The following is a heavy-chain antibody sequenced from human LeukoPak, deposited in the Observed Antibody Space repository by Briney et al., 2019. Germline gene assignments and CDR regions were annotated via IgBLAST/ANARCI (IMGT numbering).Heavy chain of an antibody. CDR1: GDSISSGGYY. CDR2: IYNSGST. J-gene: IGHJ4*02. CDR3: ARVVSEYYYDSSGYYYFDY. D-gene: IGHD3-22*01. Sequence: SQTLSLTCTVSGDSISSGGYYWSWIRQHPGKGLEWIGYIYNSGSTYYKPSLKSRAIISVDTSKNQFSLKLSSVTAADTAVYYCARVVSEYYYDSSGYYYFDYWGQGTLVTVSS. V-gene: IGHV4-31*03.